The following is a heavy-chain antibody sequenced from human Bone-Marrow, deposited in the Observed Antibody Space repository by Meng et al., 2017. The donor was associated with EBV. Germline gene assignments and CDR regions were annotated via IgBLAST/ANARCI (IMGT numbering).Heavy chain of an antibody. CDR2: IGSAGDT. D-gene: IGHD1-26*01. CDR1: GFTFSSYD. CDR3: ARWGGYYFDY. Sequence: VQLVESGGGVVQPGGSLRLSCAASGFTFSSYDMHWVRQATGKGLEWVSAIGSAGDTYYPGSVKGRFTLSRENAKNSLYLQMNSLRAGDTAVYYCARWGGYYFDYWGQGTLVTVSS. J-gene: IGHJ4*02. V-gene: IGHV3-13*01.